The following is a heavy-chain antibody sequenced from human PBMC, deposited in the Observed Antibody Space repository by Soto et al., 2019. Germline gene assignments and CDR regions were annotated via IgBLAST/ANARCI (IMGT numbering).Heavy chain of an antibody. D-gene: IGHD6-13*01. V-gene: IGHV3-23*01. Sequence: EVQLLESWGGLVQPGGSLRLSCAASGFTFSSYAMSWVRQAPGKGLEWVSGLRGSGGSTYYADSVNGRFTISRDNSKNTLYLHMNSLRAADTDVYSCAKDPCPGCIAAAGTFAYLGQGTLVTVSS. CDR2: LRGSGGST. CDR3: AKDPCPGCIAAAGTFAY. J-gene: IGHJ4*02. CDR1: GFTFSSYA.